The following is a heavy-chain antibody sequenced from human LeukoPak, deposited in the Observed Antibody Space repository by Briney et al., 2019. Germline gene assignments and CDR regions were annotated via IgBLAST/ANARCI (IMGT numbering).Heavy chain of an antibody. J-gene: IGHJ6*03. D-gene: IGHD2-21*01. V-gene: IGHV4-59*01. CDR1: GGSISSYY. CDR2: IYYSGST. Sequence: PSETLSLTCTVSGGSISSYYWSWIRQPPGKGLEWIGYIYYSGSTNYNPSLKSRVTISVDTSKNQFSLKLSSVTAADTAVYYCARVPDYSYYYMDAWGKGTTVTVSS. CDR3: ARVPDYSYYYMDA.